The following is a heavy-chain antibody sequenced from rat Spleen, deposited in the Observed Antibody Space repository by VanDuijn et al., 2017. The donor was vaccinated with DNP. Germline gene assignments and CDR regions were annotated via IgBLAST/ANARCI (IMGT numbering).Heavy chain of an antibody. V-gene: IGHV5-20*01. D-gene: IGHD1-2*01. CDR1: GFTFSDYY. Sequence: EVQLVESDGGLVQPGRSLKLSCAASGFTFSDYYMAWVRQAPTKGLEWVATITHTGGNIYYPDSVKGRITISRDNAQNTLYLQMNSLRSEDTATYYCTRGPIYYDTSYIPDYWGQGVMVTVSS. CDR3: TRGPIYYDTSYIPDY. CDR2: ITHTGGNI. J-gene: IGHJ2*01.